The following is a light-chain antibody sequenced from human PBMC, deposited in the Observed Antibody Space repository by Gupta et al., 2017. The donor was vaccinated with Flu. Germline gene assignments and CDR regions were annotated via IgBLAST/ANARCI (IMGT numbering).Light chain of an antibody. Sequence: PSTLSVSPGERATLSCRASQSVSSNLAWYQQKPGQAPRLLIYGASTRATGIPARFSGSGSGTEFTLTISSLQSEDFAVYYCQQYNNWPLTFGQGTKVEIK. CDR3: QQYNNWPLT. CDR2: GAS. V-gene: IGKV3-15*01. CDR1: QSVSSN. J-gene: IGKJ1*01.